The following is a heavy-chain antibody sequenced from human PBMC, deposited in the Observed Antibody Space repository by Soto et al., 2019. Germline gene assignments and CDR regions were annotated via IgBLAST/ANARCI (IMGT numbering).Heavy chain of an antibody. J-gene: IGHJ6*02. CDR1: GFTFSSYA. CDR3: ARDRVGSALVGATYYYGMDV. Sequence: GGSLRLSCAASGFTFSSYAMHWVRQAPGKGLEWVAVISYDGSNKYYADSVKGRFTISRDNSKNTLYLQMNSLRAEDTAVYYCARDRVGSALVGATYYYGMDVWGQGTTVTVSS. CDR2: ISYDGSNK. V-gene: IGHV3-30-3*01. D-gene: IGHD1-26*01.